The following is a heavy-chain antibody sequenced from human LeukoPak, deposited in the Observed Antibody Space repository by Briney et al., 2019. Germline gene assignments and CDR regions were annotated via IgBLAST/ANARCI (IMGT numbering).Heavy chain of an antibody. J-gene: IGHJ3*02. Sequence: GGSLRLSCEASGFTFDDYAMHWVRHVPGRGPEWVSGISWNSGSIGYADSVKGRFTISRDNAKNPLYLQMNSLRVEDTALYYCAKDKYFWSGPDSAVFDIWGQGAMVTVSS. CDR1: GFTFDDYA. CDR2: ISWNSGSI. D-gene: IGHD3-3*01. CDR3: AKDKYFWSGPDSAVFDI. V-gene: IGHV3-9*01.